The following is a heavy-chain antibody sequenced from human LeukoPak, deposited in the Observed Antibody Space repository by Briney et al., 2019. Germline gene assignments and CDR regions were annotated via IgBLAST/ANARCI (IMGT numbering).Heavy chain of an antibody. D-gene: IGHD6-13*01. CDR2: INPNSGRA. V-gene: IGHV1-2*02. CDR3: ARSAAGISLFDY. J-gene: IGHJ4*02. CDR1: GYTLNAYY. Sequence: GASVKVSCKASGYTLNAYYMHWVRQAPGQGLEWIGWINPNSGRANYAQKFQGRVNMTRDTSVSAVHLELSGLRSDDTAVYYCARSAAGISLFDYWGQGTLVTVSS.